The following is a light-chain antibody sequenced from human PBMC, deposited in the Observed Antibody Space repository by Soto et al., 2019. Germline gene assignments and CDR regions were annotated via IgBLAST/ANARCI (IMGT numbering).Light chain of an antibody. CDR1: QSVSSN. J-gene: IGKJ1*01. CDR2: GAS. V-gene: IGKV3-15*01. Sequence: EIVMTQSPATLSVSPGERATLSCRARQSVSSNLAWYQQQPGQAPRLLIYGASTSATGNPARFSGSGSGTEFTLTISRRQSEDFAVYYCQQYNNWPRTFGQGTKVEIK. CDR3: QQYNNWPRT.